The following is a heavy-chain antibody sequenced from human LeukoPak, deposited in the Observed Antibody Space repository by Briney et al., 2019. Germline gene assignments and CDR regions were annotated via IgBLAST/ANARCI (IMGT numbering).Heavy chain of an antibody. CDR2: IYDSGST. J-gene: IGHJ5*02. Sequence: GSLRLSCAASGFTFSSYSMNWVRQPPGKGLGWIGSIYDSGSTYYNPSLKSRVTISVDTSKNQFSLKLNSVTAADTAVYYCARHYGPWGQGTLVTVSS. CDR1: GFTFSSYSMN. V-gene: IGHV4-39*01. D-gene: IGHD3-10*01. CDR3: ARHYGP.